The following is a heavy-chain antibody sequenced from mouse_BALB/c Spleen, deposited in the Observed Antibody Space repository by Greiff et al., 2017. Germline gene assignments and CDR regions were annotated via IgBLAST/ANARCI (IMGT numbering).Heavy chain of an antibody. CDR1: GFSLTSYG. J-gene: IGHJ4*01. V-gene: IGHV2-9*02. CDR2: IWAGGST. D-gene: IGHD1-1*01. Sequence: VHLVESGPGLVAPSQSLSITCTVSGFSLTSYGLHWVRQPPGKGLEWLGVIWAGGSTNYNSALMSRLSISKDNSKSQVFLKMNSLQTDDTAMYYCARAYYYGSSMAMDYWGQGTSVTVSS. CDR3: ARAYYYGSSMAMDY.